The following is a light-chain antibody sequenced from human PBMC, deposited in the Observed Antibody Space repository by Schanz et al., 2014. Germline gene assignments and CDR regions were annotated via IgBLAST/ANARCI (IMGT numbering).Light chain of an antibody. CDR1: SSDVGSYNL. Sequence: QSVLTQPASVSGSPGQSITISCTGTSSDVGSYNLVSWYQHHPGKAPKLMIYEGSKRPSGVSNRFSGSGSGNTASLTISGLQAEDEADYYCCSYAGYNAVVFGGGTKLTVL. CDR2: EGS. V-gene: IGLV2-23*01. CDR3: CSYAGYNAVV. J-gene: IGLJ3*02.